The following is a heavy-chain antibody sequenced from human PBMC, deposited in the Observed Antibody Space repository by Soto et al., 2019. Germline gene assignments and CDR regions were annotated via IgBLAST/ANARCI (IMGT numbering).Heavy chain of an antibody. CDR2: ISGSGGST. D-gene: IGHD3-9*01. V-gene: IGHV3-23*01. CDR1: GFTFSSYA. CDR3: AKTDSPWYYDILSGYCYFDY. J-gene: IGHJ4*02. Sequence: GESLKISCAASGFTFSSYAMSWVRQAPGKGLEWVSAISGSGGSTYYADSIKGRFTISRDNSKNTLYLQMNSLRSEDTAVYYCAKTDSPWYYDILSGYCYFDYWGQGTLVTVSS.